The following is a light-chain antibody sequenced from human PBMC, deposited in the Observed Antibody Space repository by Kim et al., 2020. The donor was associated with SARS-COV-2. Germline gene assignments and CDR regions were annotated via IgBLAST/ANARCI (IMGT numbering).Light chain of an antibody. CDR2: DAF. Sequence: EIVLTQSPATLSLFPGERATLSCRASQYLTNYLAWYQQKPGQAPRLLIYDAFNRATGIPPRFSGSGSGTDFTLTISSLEPEDFAVYYCQQRGSWPLTFGQGTKVDIK. V-gene: IGKV3-11*01. J-gene: IGKJ1*01. CDR1: QYLTNY. CDR3: QQRGSWPLT.